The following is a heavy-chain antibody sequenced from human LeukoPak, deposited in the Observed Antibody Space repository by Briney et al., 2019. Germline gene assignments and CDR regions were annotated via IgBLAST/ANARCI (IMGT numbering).Heavy chain of an antibody. V-gene: IGHV1-69*13. CDR2: IIPIFGTA. CDR3: ARELYSSSLGHYYYMDV. Sequence: SVKVSCKASGGTFSSYAISWVRQAPGQGLEWMGGIIPIFGTANYAQKFQGRVTITADESTSTAYMALSSLRPEDTAVYYCARELYSSSLGHYYYMDVWGKGTTVTVSS. CDR1: GGTFSSYA. D-gene: IGHD6-13*01. J-gene: IGHJ6*03.